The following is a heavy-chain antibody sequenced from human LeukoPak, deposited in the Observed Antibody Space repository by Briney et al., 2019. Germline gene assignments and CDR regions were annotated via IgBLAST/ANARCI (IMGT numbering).Heavy chain of an antibody. CDR1: EFTFSSYS. CDR2: IKQDGSEK. CDR3: ARGKIFDY. Sequence: GGSLRLSCAASEFTFSSYSMNWVRQAPGKGLEWVANIKQDGSEKYYVDSVKGRFTISRDNAKNSLYLQMNSLRAEDTAVYYCARGKIFDYWGQGTLVTVSS. V-gene: IGHV3-7*04. J-gene: IGHJ4*02.